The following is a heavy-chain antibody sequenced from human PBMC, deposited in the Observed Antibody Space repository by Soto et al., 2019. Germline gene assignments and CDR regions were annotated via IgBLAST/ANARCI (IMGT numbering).Heavy chain of an antibody. Sequence: GGSLRLSCAASGFTFSSYSMNWVRQAPGKGLEWVSYISSSSSTIYYADSVKGRFTISRDNAKNSLYLQMNSLRDEDTAVYYSARARLRYSSSALTSIREGVDYWGQGTLVTVSS. D-gene: IGHD6-19*01. V-gene: IGHV3-48*02. J-gene: IGHJ4*02. CDR1: GFTFSSYS. CDR2: ISSSSSTI. CDR3: ARARLRYSSSALTSIREGVDY.